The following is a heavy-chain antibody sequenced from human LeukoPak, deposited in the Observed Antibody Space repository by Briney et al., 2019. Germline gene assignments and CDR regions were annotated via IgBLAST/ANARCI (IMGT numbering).Heavy chain of an antibody. D-gene: IGHD3-22*01. J-gene: IGHJ4*02. Sequence: ASVKVFCKASGGTFSSYAISWVRQAPGQGLEWMGGIIPIVGTTNYAQMFQGRVTITADESTSTAYMELSSLRSEDTAVYYCARGGYYYDSSGYSHLPDYWGQGTLVTVSA. CDR2: IIPIVGTT. CDR1: GGTFSSYA. V-gene: IGHV1-69*13. CDR3: ARGGYYYDSSGYSHLPDY.